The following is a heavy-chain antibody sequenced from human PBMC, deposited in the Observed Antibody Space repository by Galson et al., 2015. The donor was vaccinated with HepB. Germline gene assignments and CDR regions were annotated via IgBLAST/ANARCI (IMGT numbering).Heavy chain of an antibody. D-gene: IGHD1-26*01. V-gene: IGHV3-53*01. CDR3: ARDDSGSLAY. J-gene: IGHJ4*02. CDR1: GFTVNSNY. CDR2: IYSGDST. Sequence: SLSLSCAASGFTVNSNYMNWVRQAPGKGLEWVSVIYSGDSTYYADSVKGRFTISRDNSKNTLYLQMNSLRAEDTAVYYCARDDSGSLAYWGQGTLVAVSS.